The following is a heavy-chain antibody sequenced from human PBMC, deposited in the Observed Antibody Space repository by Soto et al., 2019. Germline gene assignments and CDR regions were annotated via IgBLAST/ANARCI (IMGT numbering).Heavy chain of an antibody. J-gene: IGHJ5*02. V-gene: IGHV4-39*07. D-gene: IGHD2-8*01. Sequence: SETLSLTCTVSGGSISSSSYYWGWIRQPPGKGLEWIGSIYYSGSTYYNPSLERRVTISMDTSKNAFSLNLSSVTADDTAVYYCARGTWNIEEMIYGFYFDPWGPGTLVTVSS. CDR2: IYYSGST. CDR1: GGSISSSSYY. CDR3: ARGTWNIEEMIYGFYFDP.